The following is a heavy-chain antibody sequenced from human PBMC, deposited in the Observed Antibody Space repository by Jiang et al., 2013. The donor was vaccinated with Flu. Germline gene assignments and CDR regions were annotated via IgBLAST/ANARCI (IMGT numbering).Heavy chain of an antibody. CDR2: INEDGTDK. V-gene: IGHV3-7*01. CDR3: ANSQVGRGGAAN. J-gene: IGHJ4*02. Sequence: VQLLESGGGLVQPGGSLRLTCAASGLTFNSYWMGWVRQAPGMGLEWVATINEDGTDKYYVDSVKGRFTISRDNANNCLYLQMNSLRVEDTAMYYCANSQVGRGGAANWGQGA. D-gene: IGHD3-10*01. CDR1: GLTFNSYW.